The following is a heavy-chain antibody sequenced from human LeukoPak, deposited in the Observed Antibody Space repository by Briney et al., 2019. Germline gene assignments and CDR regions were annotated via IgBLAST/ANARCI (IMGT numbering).Heavy chain of an antibody. CDR1: GFTFSSYG. CDR2: ISYDGSNK. CDR3: ARGSMVRGVVY. J-gene: IGHJ4*02. Sequence: PGRSLRLSCAASGFTFSSYGMHWVRQAPGKGLEWVAVISYDGSNKYYADSVKGRFTISRDNSKNTLYLQMNSLRAEDTAVYYCARGSMVRGVVYWGQGTLVTVSS. V-gene: IGHV3-30*03. D-gene: IGHD3-10*01.